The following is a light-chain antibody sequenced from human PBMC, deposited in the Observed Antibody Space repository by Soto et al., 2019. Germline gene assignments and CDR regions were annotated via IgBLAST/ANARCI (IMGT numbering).Light chain of an antibody. CDR1: QSVVYSSNNKNY. CDR2: WAS. Sequence: DSVMTQSPVSLAVSLGERATINCTSSQSVVYSSNNKNYLAWYQQKPGQPPKLLIYWASTRESGVPDRFSGSGSGTDFTLTISSLQAEDVAVYYCQQYYSTPWPFGQGTKAAIK. CDR3: QQYYSTPWP. V-gene: IGKV4-1*01. J-gene: IGKJ1*01.